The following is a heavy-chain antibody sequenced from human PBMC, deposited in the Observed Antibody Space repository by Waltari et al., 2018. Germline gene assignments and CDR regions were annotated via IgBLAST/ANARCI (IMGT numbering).Heavy chain of an antibody. J-gene: IGHJ5*02. CDR1: GFTSSRYS. Sequence: EVQLVESGGGLVQPGGSLRLSCAASGFTSSRYSVNWVRKAPGKGLEWVSYISSSSSTIYYADSVKGRFTISRDNAKNSLYLQMNSLRAEDTAVYYCARIVGATNRWFDPWGQGTLVTVSS. CDR3: ARIVGATNRWFDP. D-gene: IGHD1-26*01. CDR2: ISSSSSTI. V-gene: IGHV3-48*04.